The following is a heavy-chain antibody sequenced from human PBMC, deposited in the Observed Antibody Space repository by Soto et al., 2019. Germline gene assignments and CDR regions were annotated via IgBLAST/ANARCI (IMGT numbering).Heavy chain of an antibody. CDR2: ISGSGGTT. J-gene: IGHJ4*02. CDR1: GFTFSDYA. D-gene: IGHD1-7*01. V-gene: IGHV3-23*01. CDR3: AKEGGNYLETHY. Sequence: GGSLRLSCVVSGFTFSDYAMSWVRQVPGKGLEWIATISGSGGTTHYADSAKGRFTISRDNSKNTLYLQMSSLRAEDTAEYHCAKEGGNYLETHYWGQGTPVTVSS.